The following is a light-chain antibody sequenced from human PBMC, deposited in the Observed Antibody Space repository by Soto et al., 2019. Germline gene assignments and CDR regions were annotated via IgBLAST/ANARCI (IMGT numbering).Light chain of an antibody. J-gene: IGKJ1*01. CDR2: GAS. CDR3: QQYGSSYPWT. V-gene: IGKV3-20*01. Sequence: DIVLTQSPGTLSLSPGERATLSCRASQSVSSNYLAWYQQKPRQAPRLLIYGASSRATGIPDRFSGSGSGTDFTLTIRRLEPEDFAVYYCQQYGSSYPWTFGQGTKVDIK. CDR1: QSVSSNY.